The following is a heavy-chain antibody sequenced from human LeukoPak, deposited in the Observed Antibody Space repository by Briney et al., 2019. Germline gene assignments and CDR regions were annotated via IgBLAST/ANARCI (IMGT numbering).Heavy chain of an antibody. Sequence: SETLSLTCTVSGGSISSSSYYWSWIRQPPGKGLEWIGEINHSGSTNYNPSLKSRVTISVDTSKNQFSLKLSSVTAADTAVYYCARVEVATVRVLDYWGQGTLVTVSS. J-gene: IGHJ4*02. CDR2: INHSGST. CDR3: ARVEVATVRVLDY. D-gene: IGHD4-17*01. CDR1: GGSISSSSYY. V-gene: IGHV4-39*07.